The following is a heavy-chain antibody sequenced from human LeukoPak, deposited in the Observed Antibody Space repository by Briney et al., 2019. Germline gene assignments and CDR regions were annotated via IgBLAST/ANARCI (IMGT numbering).Heavy chain of an antibody. J-gene: IGHJ4*02. D-gene: IGHD1-7*01. V-gene: IGHV3-21*01. CDR1: GFTFSSYS. CDR2: ISSSSSYI. Sequence: PGGSLRLSCAASGFTFSSYSMNWVRQAPGKGLEWVSSISSSSSYIYYADSVKGRSTISRDNAKNSLYLQMNSLRAEDTAAYYCARDHGVTGTTYDYWGQGTLVTVSS. CDR3: ARDHGVTGTTYDY.